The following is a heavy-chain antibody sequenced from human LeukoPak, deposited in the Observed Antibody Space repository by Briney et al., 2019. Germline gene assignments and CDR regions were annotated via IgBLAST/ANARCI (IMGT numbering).Heavy chain of an antibody. CDR2: IYSGGST. Sequence: GGSLRLSCAASGFTVSSNYMSWVRQAPGKGLEWVSVIYSGGSTYYADSVKGRFTISRDNSKNTLYLQMNSLRAEDTAVYYCARVPSRYFDWAPFDYWGQGTLVTVSS. CDR1: GFTVSSNY. V-gene: IGHV3-53*05. D-gene: IGHD3-9*01. J-gene: IGHJ4*02. CDR3: ARVPSRYFDWAPFDY.